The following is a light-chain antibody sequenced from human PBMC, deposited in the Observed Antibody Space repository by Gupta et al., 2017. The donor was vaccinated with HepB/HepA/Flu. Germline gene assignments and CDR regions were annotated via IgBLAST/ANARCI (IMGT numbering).Light chain of an antibody. J-gene: IGKJ1*01. Sequence: EIVITQSPLSLPVTPGEPGSISCRSSQSLLHSNGYNYLDWYRQKPGQSPQLLIYLGSNRASGVPDRFSGSGSGTDFILKISRVEADDVGVYYCRQTLQTPSTFGQGTKVEIK. CDR1: QSLLHSNGYNY. V-gene: IGKV2-28*01. CDR2: LGS. CDR3: RQTLQTPST.